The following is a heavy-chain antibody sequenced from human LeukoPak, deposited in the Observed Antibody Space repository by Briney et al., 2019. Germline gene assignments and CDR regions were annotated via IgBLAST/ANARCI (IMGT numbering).Heavy chain of an antibody. V-gene: IGHV1-46*01. CDR2: INPSGSST. CDR3: ARGGSGSKNRQIDY. CDR1: GYTFTTFY. Sequence: GASVKVSCKASGYTFTTFYMHWVRQAPGLGLEWMGIINPSGSSTSYAQNFQGRVTMTRDTSTTTVYTELSSLRSDDTAVYYCARGGSGSKNRQIDYWGQGTLVTVSS. J-gene: IGHJ4*02. D-gene: IGHD5-12*01.